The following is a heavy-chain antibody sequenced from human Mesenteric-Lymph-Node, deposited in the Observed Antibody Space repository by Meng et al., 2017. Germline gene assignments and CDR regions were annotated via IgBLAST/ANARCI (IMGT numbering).Heavy chain of an antibody. CDR3: AKSGDPGAFDI. J-gene: IGHJ3*02. D-gene: IGHD1-26*01. Sequence: GGSLRLSCVASGFSFSTYGIHWVRQVPGKGLEWVAVTWYDESNREYADSVKGRFTISRDNAKNSLYLQMNSLRAEDTAVYYCAKSGDPGAFDIWGQGTMVTVSS. CDR1: GFSFSTYG. CDR2: TWYDESNR. V-gene: IGHV3-33*03.